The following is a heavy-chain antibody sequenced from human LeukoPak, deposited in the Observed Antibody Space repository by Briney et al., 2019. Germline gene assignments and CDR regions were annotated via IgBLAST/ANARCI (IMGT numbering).Heavy chain of an antibody. CDR1: GYTFTNYG. Sequence: GASVKVSCKASGYTFTNYGISWVRQAPGQGLEWMGWISAYNGHTNYAQKFQGRVTMTRDTSISTAYMELSRLRSDDTAVYYCARDPAGPAAAGVYFDYWGQGTLVTVSS. V-gene: IGHV1-18*01. J-gene: IGHJ4*02. D-gene: IGHD6-13*01. CDR3: ARDPAGPAAAGVYFDY. CDR2: ISAYNGHT.